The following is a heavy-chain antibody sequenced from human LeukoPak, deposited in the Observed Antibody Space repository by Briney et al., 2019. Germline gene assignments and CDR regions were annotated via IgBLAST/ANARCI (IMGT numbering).Heavy chain of an antibody. J-gene: IGHJ3*02. D-gene: IGHD3-22*01. Sequence: SVKVSCKASGGTFSSYAISWVRQAPGQGLEWMGGIIPIFGTANYAQKFQGRVTITADESTSTAYMELSSLRSEDTAVYYCARRGIKTMSSGHTNAFDIWGQGTMVTVSS. V-gene: IGHV1-69*13. CDR1: GGTFSSYA. CDR2: IIPIFGTA. CDR3: ARRGIKTMSSGHTNAFDI.